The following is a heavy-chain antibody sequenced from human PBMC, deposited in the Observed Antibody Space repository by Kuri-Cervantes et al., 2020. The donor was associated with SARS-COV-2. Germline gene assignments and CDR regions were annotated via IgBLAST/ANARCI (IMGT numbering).Heavy chain of an antibody. V-gene: IGHV4-34*01. D-gene: IGHD3-10*01. CDR3: ARYLYGSGSYYNSYYFDY. CDR2: INHSGST. CDR1: GGSFSGYY. Sequence: SETLSLTCAVYGGSFSGYYWSWIRRPPGKGLEWIGEINHSGSTNYNPSLKSRVTISVDTSKNQFSLKLSSVTAADTAVYYCARYLYGSGSYYNSYYFDYWGQGTLVTVSS. J-gene: IGHJ4*02.